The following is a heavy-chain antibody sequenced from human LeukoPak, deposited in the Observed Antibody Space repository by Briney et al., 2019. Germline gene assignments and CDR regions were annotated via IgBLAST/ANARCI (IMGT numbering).Heavy chain of an antibody. V-gene: IGHV3-30*04. J-gene: IGHJ3*02. CDR1: GFTFSSDA. D-gene: IGHD6-13*01. CDR2: ISYDGSNK. Sequence: GRSLRFSCAASGFTFSSDAMHWVRQAPGKGLEWVAVISYDGSNKYYADSVKGRFTISRDNSKNTLYLQMNSLRAEDTAVYYCARGYSSSWAGEDAFDIGGQGTMVTVSS. CDR3: ARGYSSSWAGEDAFDI.